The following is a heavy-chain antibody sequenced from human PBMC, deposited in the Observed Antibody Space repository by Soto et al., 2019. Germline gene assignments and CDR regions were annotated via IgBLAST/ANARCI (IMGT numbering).Heavy chain of an antibody. V-gene: IGHV1-2*02. CDR3: ARERYQVISDGMDV. J-gene: IGHJ6*02. Sequence: QVQLVQSGADVKTPGASVRVSCKASGYTFTGYYVHWVREAPGQGLESMGWINPETGGTSYAQKXXGXXXLXXXXSXXTAYLXLSRLRFDDAAVYFCARERYQVISDGMDVWGQGTTVTVSS. CDR2: INPETGGT. D-gene: IGHD2-2*01. CDR1: GYTFTGYY.